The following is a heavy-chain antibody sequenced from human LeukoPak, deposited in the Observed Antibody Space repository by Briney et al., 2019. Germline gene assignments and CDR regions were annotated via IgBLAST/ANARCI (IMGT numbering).Heavy chain of an antibody. CDR3: ARGSTYYDSSGQVPFDY. CDR2: ISSSGSTT. Sequence: GGSLRLSCAASGFTFSDYYMSWIRQAPGKGLEWVSYISSSGSTTYYADSVKGRFTISRDNAKNSLYLQMNSLRAEDTAVYYCARGSTYYDSSGQVPFDYWGQGTLVTVSS. J-gene: IGHJ4*02. D-gene: IGHD3-22*01. V-gene: IGHV3-11*01. CDR1: GFTFSDYY.